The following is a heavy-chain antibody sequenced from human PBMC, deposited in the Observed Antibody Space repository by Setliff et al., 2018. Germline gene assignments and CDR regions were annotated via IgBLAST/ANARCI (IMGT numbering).Heavy chain of an antibody. D-gene: IGHD6-13*01. J-gene: IGHJ2*01. CDR3: ARGRPYSNINWYFDL. V-gene: IGHV3-53*01. CDR1: GFSVSGNY. Sequence: GGSLRLSCAGSGFSVSGNYMNWVRQAPGKGLEWVSLIDSGGRTYYADSVKGRFTISRDNSKNTLYLEMNSLRAEDTAFYYCARGRPYSNINWYFDLWGRGTLVTVSS. CDR2: IDSGGRT.